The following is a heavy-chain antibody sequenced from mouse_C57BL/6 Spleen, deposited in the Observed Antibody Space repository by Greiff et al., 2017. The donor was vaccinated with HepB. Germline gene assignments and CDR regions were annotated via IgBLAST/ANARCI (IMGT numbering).Heavy chain of an antibody. CDR2: TFYSGIT. D-gene: IGHD2-4*01. Sequence: EVKLQESGPSLVRPSQTLSLTCTVTGFSINSDCYWIWIRQFPGNKLEYIGYTFYSGITYYNPSLESRTYITRDTSKNQFSLKLSSVTTEDTATYYCARGYDYDGGDYYAMDYWGQGTSVTVSS. CDR1: GFSINSDCY. J-gene: IGHJ4*01. CDR3: ARGYDYDGGDYYAMDY. V-gene: IGHV3-3*01.